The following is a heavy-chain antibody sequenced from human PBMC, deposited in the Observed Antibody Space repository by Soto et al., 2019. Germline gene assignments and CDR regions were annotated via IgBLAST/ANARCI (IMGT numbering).Heavy chain of an antibody. CDR2: ISWNSGSI. CDR1: GFTFDDYA. V-gene: IGHV3-9*01. D-gene: IGHD6-19*01. J-gene: IGHJ4*02. Sequence: EVQLVESGGGLVQPGRSLRLSCAASGFTFDDYAMHWVRQAPGKGLEWVAGISWNSGSIGYADSVKGRFTISRDNAKNSQYLKMNSLRAEDTVFYYCAQDKGLVISFCYDYWGQGTMVTVSP. CDR3: AQDKGLVISFCYDY.